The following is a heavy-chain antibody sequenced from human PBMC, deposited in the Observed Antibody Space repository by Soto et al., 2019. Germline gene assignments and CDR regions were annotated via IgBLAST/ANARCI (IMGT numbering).Heavy chain of an antibody. CDR1: GFTFSSYS. Sequence: PGGSLRLSCAASGFTFSSYSMNWVRQAPGKGLEWVSSISSSSSYIYYADSVKGRFTISRDNAKNSLYLQMNSLRAEDTAVYYCARDTLPLRFLKGGMDVWGQGTTVTVSS. V-gene: IGHV3-21*01. J-gene: IGHJ6*02. CDR2: ISSSSSYI. CDR3: ARDTLPLRFLKGGMDV. D-gene: IGHD3-3*01.